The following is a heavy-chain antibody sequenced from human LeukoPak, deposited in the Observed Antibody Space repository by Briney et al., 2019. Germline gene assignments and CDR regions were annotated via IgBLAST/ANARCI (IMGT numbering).Heavy chain of an antibody. D-gene: IGHD6-13*01. J-gene: IGHJ6*03. CDR3: ARQGYSSSWYVDYYYYYMDV. CDR2: MYDNAST. CDR1: GGSISSSSYY. Sequence: SETLSLTCTVSGGSISSSSYYWGWIRQPPGKGLEWVGSMYDNASTYYNPSLKSRVTISVDTSKNQFSLKLSSVTAADTAVYYCARQGYSSSWYVDYYYYYMDVWGKGTTVTVSS. V-gene: IGHV4-39*07.